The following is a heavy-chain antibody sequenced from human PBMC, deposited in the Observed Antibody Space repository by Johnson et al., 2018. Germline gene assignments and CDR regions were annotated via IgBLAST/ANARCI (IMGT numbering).Heavy chain of an antibody. J-gene: IGHJ3*02. V-gene: IGHV1-8*01. CDR1: GYSFISYD. D-gene: IGHD2/OR15-2a*01. CDR2: MSPNTGDT. Sequence: QVQLVESGTEVKEPGASVRVSCKASGYSFISYDINWVRQATGQGLEWMGWMSPNTGDTGYAQTFQDRVTMTRDSSTNKWYMELSSLRPEDTAVYYCARIVRGWSGFDIWGQGTMVTVSS. CDR3: ARIVRGWSGFDI.